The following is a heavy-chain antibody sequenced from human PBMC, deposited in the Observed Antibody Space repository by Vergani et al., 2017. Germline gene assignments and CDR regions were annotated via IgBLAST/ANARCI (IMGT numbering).Heavy chain of an antibody. D-gene: IGHD3-22*01. V-gene: IGHV4-34*01. CDR1: GWSFSGYY. J-gene: IGHJ6*02. Sequence: QVQLQQWGAGLLKPSETLSLNCAVYGWSFSGYYWSWLRQPPGKGLEWIGEINHSGSTNYNPSLKSRVTISVDTSKNQFSLNLGSVTAADTAVYYCARGRRYYDSSGYYYYYYYYGMDVWGQGTTVTVSS. CDR2: INHSGST. CDR3: ARGRRYYDSSGYYYYYYYYGMDV.